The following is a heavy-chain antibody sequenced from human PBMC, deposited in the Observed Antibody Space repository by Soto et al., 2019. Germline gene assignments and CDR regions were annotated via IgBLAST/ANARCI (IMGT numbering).Heavy chain of an antibody. D-gene: IGHD6-19*01. Sequence: SETLSLTFTVSCGSISRYYWSWIRQPPGKGLEWMGYIYYSRSTNYNPSLKSRVTISVDTSKNQFSLKLSSVTAADTAVYYCARYSSGWYKSDPVDVWGQGTTVTV. CDR3: ARYSSGWYKSDPVDV. CDR2: IYYSRST. V-gene: IGHV4-59*01. CDR1: CGSISRYY. J-gene: IGHJ6*02.